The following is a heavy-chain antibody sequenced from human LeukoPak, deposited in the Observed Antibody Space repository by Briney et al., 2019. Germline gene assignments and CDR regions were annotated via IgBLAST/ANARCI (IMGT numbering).Heavy chain of an antibody. D-gene: IGHD6-19*01. CDR2: INPNSGGT. J-gene: IGHJ3*02. V-gene: IGHV1-2*04. CDR3: ARGGLIAVAGSRDAFDI. Sequence: ASVKVSCKASGYTFTGYYMHWVRQAPGQGLEWMGWINPNSGGTNYAQKFQGWVTMTRDTSISTAYMELSRLRSGDTAVYYCARGGLIAVAGSRDAFDIWGQGTMVTVSS. CDR1: GYTFTGYY.